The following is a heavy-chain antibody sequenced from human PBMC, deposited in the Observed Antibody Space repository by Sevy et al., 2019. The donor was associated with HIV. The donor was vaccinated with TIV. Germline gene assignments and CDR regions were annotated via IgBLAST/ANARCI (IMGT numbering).Heavy chain of an antibody. CDR1: GFTFDDYA. J-gene: IGHJ4*02. Sequence: GGSLRLSCAASGFTFDDYAMHWVRQAPGKGLEWVSLISWDGGSTYYADSVKGRFTISRDNSKNSLYLQMNSLRAEDTALYYCAKAAGYCSSTSCLGLDYWVQGTLVTVSS. CDR3: AKAAGYCSSTSCLGLDY. D-gene: IGHD2-2*01. CDR2: ISWDGGST. V-gene: IGHV3-43D*03.